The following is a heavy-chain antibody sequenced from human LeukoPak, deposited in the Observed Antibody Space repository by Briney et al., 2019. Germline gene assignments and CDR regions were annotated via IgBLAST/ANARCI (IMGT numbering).Heavy chain of an antibody. D-gene: IGHD3-3*01. CDR3: ARSRITIFGVITRGAFDI. CDR1: GFTFDDYG. CDR2: INWNGDRI. Sequence: GGSLRLSCAASGFTFDDYGMNWVHQAPGKGLEWVSGINWNGDRIGYADSVKGQFTISRDNAKNSLYLQMNSLRAEDTALYYCARSRITIFGVITRGAFDIWGQGTMVTVSS. V-gene: IGHV3-20*04. J-gene: IGHJ3*02.